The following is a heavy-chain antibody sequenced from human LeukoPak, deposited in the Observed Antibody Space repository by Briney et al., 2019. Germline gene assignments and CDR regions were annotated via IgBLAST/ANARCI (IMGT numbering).Heavy chain of an antibody. V-gene: IGHV3-48*02. CDR1: GFTVSSNY. CDR2: ISSSSTTI. CDR3: ARLVTVNNWFDP. D-gene: IGHD3-9*01. Sequence: GGSLRLSCAASGFTVSSNYMSWVRQAPGKGLECVSYISSSSTTIYYADSVKGRFTISRDNAKNSLYLQMNSLRDEDTAVYYCARLVTVNNWFDPWGQGTLVTVSS. J-gene: IGHJ5*02.